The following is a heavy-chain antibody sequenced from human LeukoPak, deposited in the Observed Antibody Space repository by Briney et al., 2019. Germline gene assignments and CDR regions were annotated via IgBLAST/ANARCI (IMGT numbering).Heavy chain of an antibody. D-gene: IGHD6-13*01. CDR3: ATPAAGPGAEYSLY. J-gene: IGHJ1*01. CDR1: GFTFSSYG. V-gene: IGHV3-30*03. CDR2: ISYDGSNK. Sequence: PGRSLRLSCAASGFTFSSYGMHWVRQAPGKGLEWVAVISYDGSNKYYADSVKGRFTTFRDNAKNSLDLQMNSLKVEDTAVYYCATPAAGPGAEYSLYWGQGTLVIVSS.